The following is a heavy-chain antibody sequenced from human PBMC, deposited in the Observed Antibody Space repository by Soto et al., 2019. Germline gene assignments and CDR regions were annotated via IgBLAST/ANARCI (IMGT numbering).Heavy chain of an antibody. V-gene: IGHV3-23*01. Sequence: SGGSLRLSCAASEFTFSNYAMSWVRQAPGKGLEWVSGISSSGGSTYYADSVKGRFTISRDNSKDTLSLQMNSLRAEDTAVYYCARDRYITGTNFDYWGQGTLVTVSS. D-gene: IGHD1-7*01. CDR3: ARDRYITGTNFDY. CDR1: EFTFSNYA. CDR2: ISSSGGST. J-gene: IGHJ4*02.